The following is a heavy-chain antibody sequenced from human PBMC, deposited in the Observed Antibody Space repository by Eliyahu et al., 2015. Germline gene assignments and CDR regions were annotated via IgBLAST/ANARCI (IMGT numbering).Heavy chain of an antibody. J-gene: IGHJ6*02. CDR3: ARDKGIAYGMDV. D-gene: IGHD6-13*01. CDR1: GFTFSSYS. CDR2: ISSSSNTI. V-gene: IGHV3-48*02. Sequence: GFTFSSYSMNXVRQAPGKGLEWVSYISSSSNTIYYADSVKGRFTISRDNAKNSLYLQMNSLRDEDTAVYYCARDKGIAYGMDVWGQGTTVTVSS.